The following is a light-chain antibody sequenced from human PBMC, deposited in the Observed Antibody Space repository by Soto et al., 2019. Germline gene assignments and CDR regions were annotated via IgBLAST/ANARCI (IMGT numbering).Light chain of an antibody. CDR2: AAS. V-gene: IGKV1-27*01. J-gene: IGKJ1*01. CDR3: QKYNSAPWT. CDR1: QGIDNY. Sequence: DIQMTQSPSSLSASVGDRVTITCRASQGIDNYLAWYQQKPGRVPKLLIYAASTLQSGVPSRFCGTGSGTDVTLTISSLQPEDVATYYCQKYNSAPWTCGQGTKVEIK.